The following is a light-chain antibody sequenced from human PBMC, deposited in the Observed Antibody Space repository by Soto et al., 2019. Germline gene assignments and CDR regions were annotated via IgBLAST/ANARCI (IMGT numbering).Light chain of an antibody. CDR2: ATS. J-gene: IGKJ1*01. V-gene: IGKV3-20*01. CDR1: QSVGSNY. Sequence: EIVLTQSPGTLSLSPGERATLSCRASQSVGSNYLAWFQQKPGQPPGLLIHATSTRATAIPDRFSGSGSGTDFTLSISRLEPADFAVYYCQQYDSSLPWTFGQGTTGEIK. CDR3: QQYDSSLPWT.